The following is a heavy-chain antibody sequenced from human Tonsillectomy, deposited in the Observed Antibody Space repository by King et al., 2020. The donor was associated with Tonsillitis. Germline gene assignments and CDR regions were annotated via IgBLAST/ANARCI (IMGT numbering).Heavy chain of an antibody. CDR2: IYYTGST. J-gene: IGHJ4*02. D-gene: IGHD6-13*01. Sequence: QLQESGPGLVKPSETLSLTCTVSGGSISSTSYYWGWIRQPPGKGLEWIGSIYYTGSTYYNPSLTSRVTISVDTSKNQLSLKLSSVTAADTAVYYCARRAQERIAAAGNVDYWGQGTLVTVSS. V-gene: IGHV4-39*07. CDR3: ARRAQERIAAAGNVDY. CDR1: GGSISSTSYY.